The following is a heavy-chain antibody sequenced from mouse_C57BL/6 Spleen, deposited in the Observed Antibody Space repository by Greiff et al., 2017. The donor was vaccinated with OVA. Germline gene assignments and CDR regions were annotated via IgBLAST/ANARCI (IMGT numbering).Heavy chain of an antibody. Sequence: EVQLVESEGGLVQPGSSMKLSCTASGFTFSDYYMAWVRQVPEKGLEWVANINYDGSSTYYLDSLKSRFIISRDNAKNILYLQMSSLKSEDTATXYCARSGVDWYVEVWAQGPRSPSPQ. CDR2: INYDGSST. CDR1: GFTFSDYY. J-gene: IGHJ1*03. D-gene: IGHD1-1*01. CDR3: ARSGVDWYVEV. V-gene: IGHV5-16*01.